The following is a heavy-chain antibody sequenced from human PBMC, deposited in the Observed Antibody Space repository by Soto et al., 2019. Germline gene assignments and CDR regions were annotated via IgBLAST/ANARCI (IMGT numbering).Heavy chain of an antibody. V-gene: IGHV3-9*01. CDR2: ISWNSGSI. D-gene: IGHD3-22*01. CDR1: GFTFDDYA. Sequence: SLRLSCAASGFTFDDYAMHWVRQAPGKGLEWVSGISWNSGSIGYADPVKGRFTISRDNAKNSLYLQMNSLRAEDTALYYCEKWVDSSGYDSFFDYWGQGTLVTVSS. J-gene: IGHJ4*02. CDR3: EKWVDSSGYDSFFDY.